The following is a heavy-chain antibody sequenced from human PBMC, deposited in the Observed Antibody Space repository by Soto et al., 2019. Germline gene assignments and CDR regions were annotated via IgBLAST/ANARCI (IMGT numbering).Heavy chain of an antibody. CDR2: TSYRGST. D-gene: IGHD3-3*01. Sequence: QVQLQESGPGLVKPSQTLSLTCTVSGGSISSGDYYWSWVRQPPGKGLEWVGYTSYRGSTYYKPSLKSRVAISLDTPKNQFSLKLTSVTAADTAVYYCARGAAIFGVVVNFDYWGQGTLVTVSS. J-gene: IGHJ4*02. CDR3: ARGAAIFGVVVNFDY. CDR1: GGSISSGDYY. V-gene: IGHV4-30-4*01.